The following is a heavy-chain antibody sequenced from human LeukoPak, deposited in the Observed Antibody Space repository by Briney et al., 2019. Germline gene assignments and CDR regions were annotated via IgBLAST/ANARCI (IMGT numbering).Heavy chain of an antibody. CDR2: ISSNGGST. J-gene: IGHJ4*02. Sequence: GGSLRLSCAASGFTFSSYAMHWVRQAPGKGLEYVSAISSNGGSTYYANSVKGRFTISRDNSKNTLYLQMGSLRAEDIAVYYCARGGYCSSTSCYLDYWGQGTLVTVSS. CDR3: ARGGYCSSTSCYLDY. D-gene: IGHD2-2*01. CDR1: GFTFSSYA. V-gene: IGHV3-64*01.